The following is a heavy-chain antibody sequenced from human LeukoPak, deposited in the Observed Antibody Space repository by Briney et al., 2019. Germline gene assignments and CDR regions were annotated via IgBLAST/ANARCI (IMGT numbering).Heavy chain of an antibody. Sequence: GSLRLSCAASGFTFSIYAMSWVGQAPGKGLEWIGYIYYSGSTNYNPSLKSRVAMSVDTSKNQFSLKLSSVTAADTAVYYCAGLRLAVPGFFYWGQGTLVTVSS. CDR1: GFTFSIYA. V-gene: IGHV4-59*01. D-gene: IGHD6-19*01. CDR3: AGLRLAVPGFFY. CDR2: IYYSGST. J-gene: IGHJ4*02.